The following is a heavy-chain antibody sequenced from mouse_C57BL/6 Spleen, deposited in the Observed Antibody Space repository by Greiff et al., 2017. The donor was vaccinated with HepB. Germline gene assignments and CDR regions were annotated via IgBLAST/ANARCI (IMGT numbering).Heavy chain of an antibody. CDR2: IWSGGST. Sequence: VQLKESGPGLVQPSQSLSITCTVSGFSLTSYGVHWVRQSPGKGLEWLGVIWSGGSTDYNAAFISRLSISKDNSKSQVFFKMNSLQADDTAIYYCAREGVYGNYGSYYFDYWGQGTTLTVSS. V-gene: IGHV2-2*01. CDR1: GFSLTSYG. D-gene: IGHD2-1*01. CDR3: AREGVYGNYGSYYFDY. J-gene: IGHJ2*01.